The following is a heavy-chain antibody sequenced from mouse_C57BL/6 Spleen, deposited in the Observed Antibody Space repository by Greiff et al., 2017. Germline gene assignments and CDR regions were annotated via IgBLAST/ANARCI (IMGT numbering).Heavy chain of an antibody. CDR3: ARSYSNYAVGFDY. Sequence: VKLMESGPGLVQPSQSLSITCTVSGFSLTSYGVHWVRQSPGKGLEWLGVIWSGGSTDYNAAVISRLSISKDNSKSQVFFKMNSLQADDTAIYYCARSYSNYAVGFDYWGQGTTLTVSS. D-gene: IGHD2-5*01. V-gene: IGHV2-2*01. CDR1: GFSLTSYG. J-gene: IGHJ2*01. CDR2: IWSGGST.